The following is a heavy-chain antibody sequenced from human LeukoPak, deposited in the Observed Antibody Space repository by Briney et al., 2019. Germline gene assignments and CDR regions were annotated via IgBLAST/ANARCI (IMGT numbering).Heavy chain of an antibody. J-gene: IGHJ4*02. D-gene: IGHD3-22*01. V-gene: IGHV1-2*06. Sequence: ASVKVSCKASGCTFTGYYMHWVRQAPGQGLEWMGRISPNSGGTNYAQKFQGRVTMTRDTSISTAYMELSRLRSDDTAVYYCARALSTYYYDSSGSDYWGQGTLVTVSS. CDR3: ARALSTYYYDSSGSDY. CDR1: GCTFTGYY. CDR2: ISPNSGGT.